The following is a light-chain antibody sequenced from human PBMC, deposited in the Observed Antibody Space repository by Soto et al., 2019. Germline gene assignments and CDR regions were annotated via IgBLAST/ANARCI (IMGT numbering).Light chain of an antibody. CDR1: SSDVGGYNY. CDR2: EVN. J-gene: IGLJ1*01. V-gene: IGLV2-8*01. CDR3: SSYAGSSHV. Sequence: QSVLTQPPSASGSPGQSVAISCTGTSSDVGGYNYFSWYQQHPGKAPKLMIYEVNKRPSGVPDRFSGSKSGNTASLTVSGLQAEDEADYYCSSYAGSSHVFGTGTKLTVL.